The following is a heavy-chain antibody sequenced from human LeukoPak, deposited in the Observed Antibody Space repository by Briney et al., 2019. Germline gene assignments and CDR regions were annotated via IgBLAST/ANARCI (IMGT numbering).Heavy chain of an antibody. J-gene: IGHJ4*02. CDR1: GFTVRSNY. V-gene: IGHV3-53*01. Sequence: GGSLRLSCTASGFTVRSNYMSWVRQSPRKGLEWVSIMYSGGSTDYADSVKGRFIISRDHSKNTLYLQMNSLRAEDTAVYYCARDPVGATTPDCWGQGALVTVSS. CDR3: ARDPVGATTPDC. CDR2: MYSGGST. D-gene: IGHD1-26*01.